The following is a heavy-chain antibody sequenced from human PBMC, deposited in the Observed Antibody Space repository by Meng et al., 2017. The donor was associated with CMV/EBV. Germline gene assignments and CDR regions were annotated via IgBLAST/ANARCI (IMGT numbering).Heavy chain of an antibody. CDR2: ISQDGSSK. Sequence: SCFRFNLYVLHWVRQAPGKGLEWVAGISQDGSSKYYVDSVKGRLSISRDNSRNTLFLEMNSLRNDDTAIYYCAREDYSSGRAPSFGYWGQGTLVTVSS. D-gene: IGHD3-22*01. J-gene: IGHJ4*02. CDR1: CFRFNLYV. CDR3: AREDYSSGRAPSFGY. V-gene: IGHV3-30-3*01.